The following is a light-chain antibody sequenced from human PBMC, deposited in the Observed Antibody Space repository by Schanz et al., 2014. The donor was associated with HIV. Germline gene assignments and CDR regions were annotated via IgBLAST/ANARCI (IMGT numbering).Light chain of an antibody. Sequence: DIQMTQSPSTLSASVGDRVTITCRASQSISSWLAWYQQKPGKAPKLLLYKASTLESGVPSRFSGSGSGTQFTLTISSLQPEDFATYYCLQYNSYPWTFGQGTKVEIK. V-gene: IGKV1-5*03. CDR2: KAS. CDR3: LQYNSYPWT. J-gene: IGKJ1*01. CDR1: QSISSW.